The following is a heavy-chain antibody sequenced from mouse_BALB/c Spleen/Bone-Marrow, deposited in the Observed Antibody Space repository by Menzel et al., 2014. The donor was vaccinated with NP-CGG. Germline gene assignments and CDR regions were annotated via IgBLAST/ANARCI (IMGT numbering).Heavy chain of an antibody. CDR2: INPDSNTI. CDR1: GFDFSGFW. J-gene: IGHJ3*01. CDR3: ARLGYYGSFAY. D-gene: IGHD1-2*01. V-gene: IGHV4-1*02. Sequence: DVKLVESGGGLVQPGGSLKLSCAASGFDFSGFWMSWVQQAPGRGLEWIGEINPDSNTINYSPSLKDKFIISRDNAKNTLYLQMSKVRSEDTALYYCARLGYYGSFAYWGQGTLVTVSA.